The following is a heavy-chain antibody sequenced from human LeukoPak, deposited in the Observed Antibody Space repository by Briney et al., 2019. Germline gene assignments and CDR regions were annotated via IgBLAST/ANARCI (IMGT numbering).Heavy chain of an antibody. V-gene: IGHV3-23*01. CDR1: GFTFSSYA. Sequence: GGSLRLSCVDSGFTFSSYAMSWVRQAPGKGLEWVSGISDSCGSTYYADSVKGRFTISRDNSKNTLYLQMNSLRAEDTAVYYCASRQGLGWHYVNWGQGTLVTVSS. J-gene: IGHJ4*02. CDR3: ASRQGLGWHYVN. CDR2: ISDSCGST. D-gene: IGHD3-10*02.